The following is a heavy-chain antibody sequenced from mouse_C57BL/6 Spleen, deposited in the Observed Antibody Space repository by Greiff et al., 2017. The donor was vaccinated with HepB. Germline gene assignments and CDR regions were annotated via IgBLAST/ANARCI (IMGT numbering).Heavy chain of an antibody. V-gene: IGHV1-55*01. D-gene: IGHD1-1*01. CDR3: AREGAYYGSSYGGY. J-gene: IGHJ2*01. Sequence: QVQLQQPGAELVKPGASVKMSCKASGYTFTSYWITWVKQRPGQGLEWIGDIYPGSGSTNYNEKFKSKATLTVDTSSSTAYMQLSSLTSEDSAVYYCAREGAYYGSSYGGYWGQGTTLTVSS. CDR2: IYPGSGST. CDR1: GYTFTSYW.